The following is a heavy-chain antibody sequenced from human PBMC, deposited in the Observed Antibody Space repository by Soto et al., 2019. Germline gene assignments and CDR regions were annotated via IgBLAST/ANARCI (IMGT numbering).Heavy chain of an antibody. D-gene: IGHD3-10*01. CDR1: GGSISSSSYY. V-gene: IGHV4-39*01. CDR3: ARHRGKYYFDY. Sequence: QLQLQESGPGLVKPSETLSLTCTVSGGSISSSSYYWGWIRQPPGKGLEWIGSIYYSGSTYYNPSLKSRVTISVDTSKNQFSLKLSSVTAADTAVYYCARHRGKYYFDYWGQGTLVTVSS. CDR2: IYYSGST. J-gene: IGHJ4*02.